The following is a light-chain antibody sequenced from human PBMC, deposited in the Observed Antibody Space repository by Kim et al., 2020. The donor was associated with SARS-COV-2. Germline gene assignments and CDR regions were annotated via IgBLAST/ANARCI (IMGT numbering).Light chain of an antibody. J-gene: IGLJ3*02. V-gene: IGLV2-8*01. Sequence: GQSVTISCTGTSSDVGGYNYVSRYQQHPGKAPKLMIYEVSKRPSGVPDRFSGSKSGNTASLTVSGLQAEDEADYYCSSYAGSNNWVFGGGTQLTVL. CDR1: SSDVGGYNY. CDR2: EVS. CDR3: SSYAGSNNWV.